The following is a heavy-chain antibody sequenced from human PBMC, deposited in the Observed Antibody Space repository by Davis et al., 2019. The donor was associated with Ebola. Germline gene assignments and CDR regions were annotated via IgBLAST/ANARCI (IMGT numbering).Heavy chain of an antibody. V-gene: IGHV3-74*01. J-gene: IGHJ6*02. Sequence: GESLKISCAASGFTFSSYWMHWVRQAPGKGLVWVSRINSDGSSTSYADSVKGRFTISRDNAKNTLYLQMNSMRAEDTAVYYCAKRDKTDDEISWIVVVPAALYYYYGMDVWGQGTTVTVSS. CDR1: GFTFSSYW. CDR2: INSDGSST. D-gene: IGHD2-2*01. CDR3: AKRDKTDDEISWIVVVPAALYYYYGMDV.